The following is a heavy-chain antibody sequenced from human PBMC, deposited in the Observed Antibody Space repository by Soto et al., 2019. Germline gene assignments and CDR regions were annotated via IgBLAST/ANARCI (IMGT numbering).Heavy chain of an antibody. CDR3: ATQMGEGYFDY. J-gene: IGHJ4*02. Sequence: ASVKVSCKASGYTFTSYAMHWVRQAPGQRLEWMGWINAGNGNTKYSQKFQGRVTITRDTSASTAYMELSSLRSEGTAVYYCATQMGEGYFDYWGQGTLVTVSS. V-gene: IGHV1-3*01. D-gene: IGHD3-16*01. CDR1: GYTFTSYA. CDR2: INAGNGNT.